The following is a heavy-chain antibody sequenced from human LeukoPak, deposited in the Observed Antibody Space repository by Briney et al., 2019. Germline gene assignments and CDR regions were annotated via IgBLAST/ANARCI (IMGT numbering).Heavy chain of an antibody. CDR2: IYPRDSDT. J-gene: IGHJ4*02. D-gene: IGHD1-26*01. Sequence: GESLKISCQGSGYTFSTYWVAWVRQMPGKGLEWMGMIYPRDSDTTYSQSFEGHVTISADKSISTAYLQWSSLKASDTAMYYCARVMYSGSYYDFDYWGQGTLVTVSS. V-gene: IGHV5-51*01. CDR1: GYTFSTYW. CDR3: ARVMYSGSYYDFDY.